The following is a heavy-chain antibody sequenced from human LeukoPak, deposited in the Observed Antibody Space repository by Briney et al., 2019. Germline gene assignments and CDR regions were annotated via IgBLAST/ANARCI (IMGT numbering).Heavy chain of an antibody. J-gene: IGHJ4*02. CDR1: GFTFSNAW. CDR3: TTDRVKYYYDSSGYPTDC. V-gene: IGHV3-15*01. D-gene: IGHD3-22*01. Sequence: GGSLRLSCAASGFTFSNAWMSWVRQAPGKGLEWVGRIKSKTDGGTTDYAAPVKGRFTISRDDSKNTLYLQMNSLKTEDTAVYYCTTDRVKYYYDSSGYPTDCWGQGTLVTVSS. CDR2: IKSKTDGGTT.